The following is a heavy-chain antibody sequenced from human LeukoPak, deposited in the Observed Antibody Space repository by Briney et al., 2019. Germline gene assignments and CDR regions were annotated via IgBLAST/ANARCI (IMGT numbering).Heavy chain of an antibody. J-gene: IGHJ4*02. CDR3: AKDNYYYDSSGTL. V-gene: IGHV3-23*01. CDR2: ISGSGGST. Sequence: PGGSLRLSCAASGFTFSSYGMSWVRQAPGKGLEWVSAISGSGGSTYYADSVKGRFTISRDNSKNTLYLQMNSLRAEDTAVYYCAKDNYYYDSSGTLWGQGTLVTVSS. CDR1: GFTFSSYG. D-gene: IGHD3-22*01.